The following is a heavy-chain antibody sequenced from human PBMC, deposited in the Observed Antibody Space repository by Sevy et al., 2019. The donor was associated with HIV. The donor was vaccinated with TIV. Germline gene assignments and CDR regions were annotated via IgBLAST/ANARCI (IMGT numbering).Heavy chain of an antibody. CDR1: GYTFTGHY. D-gene: IGHD6-19*01. V-gene: IGHV1-2*06. Sequence: ASVKVSCKASGYTFTGHYMHWVRQAPGQGLEWMGRINPKRGGTNYAQKFQGRVTMTRDTSIITAYMELSSLGSDDTAVYYCARADNIGWSTLDAFDLWGQGTMVTVSS. CDR2: INPKRGGT. CDR3: ARADNIGWSTLDAFDL. J-gene: IGHJ3*01.